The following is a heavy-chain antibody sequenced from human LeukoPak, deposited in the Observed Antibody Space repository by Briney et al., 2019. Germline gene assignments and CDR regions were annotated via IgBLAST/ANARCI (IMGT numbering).Heavy chain of an antibody. V-gene: IGHV4-38-2*02. D-gene: IGHD2-15*01. Sequence: SETLSLTCTVSGYSISSGYYWGWIRQPPRKGLEWIGSIFYSGSTYYNPSLKSRVTISVDTSKNQFSLKLTSVTAADTAVYYCAREPRYCGGGNCYRGGYMDVWGKGTTVTVSS. J-gene: IGHJ6*03. CDR2: IFYSGST. CDR1: GYSISSGYY. CDR3: AREPRYCGGGNCYRGGYMDV.